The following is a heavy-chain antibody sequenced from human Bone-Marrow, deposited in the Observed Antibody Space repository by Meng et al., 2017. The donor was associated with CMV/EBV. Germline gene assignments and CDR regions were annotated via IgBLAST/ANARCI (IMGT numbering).Heavy chain of an antibody. CDR2: INHSGST. Sequence: SETLSLTCAVYGGSFSGYYWSWIRQPPGKGLEWIGEINHSGSTNYNPSLKSRVTISVDTSKNQFTLKLSSVSAADTAVYYGASRYVWGRYRYTPTWGQGTLVTVSS. J-gene: IGHJ5*02. CDR1: GGSFSGYY. D-gene: IGHD3-16*02. V-gene: IGHV4-34*01. CDR3: ASRYVWGRYRYTPT.